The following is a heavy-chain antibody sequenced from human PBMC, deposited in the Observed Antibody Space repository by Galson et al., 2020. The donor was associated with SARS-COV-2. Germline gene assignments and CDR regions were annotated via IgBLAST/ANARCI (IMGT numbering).Heavy chain of an antibody. D-gene: IGHD6-13*01. CDR2: TYSRSQWSN. V-gene: IGHV6-1*01. CDR1: GDSVPRNSAA. J-gene: IGHJ3*02. Sequence: SQTLSLTCAISGDSVPRNSAAWTWHRQSPSRVLEWLGRTYSRSQWSNDYAVSVKSRITINPDTSKNQFSLQLNSVTPEDTAIYYCAGRVAGAGSLHIWGQGTMVICSS. CDR3: AGRVAGAGSLHI.